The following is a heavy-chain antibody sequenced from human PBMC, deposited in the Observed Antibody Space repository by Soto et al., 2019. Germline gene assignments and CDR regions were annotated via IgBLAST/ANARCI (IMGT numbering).Heavy chain of an antibody. CDR1: GGSISKFY. CDR3: VRDGSKSLRDWFDP. V-gene: IGHV4-4*07. J-gene: IGHJ5*02. CDR2: VYATGTT. Sequence: SETLSLTCTVSGGSISKFYWAWIRKTAGNGLEWMGRVYATGTTDYNPSLRSRVAMSVDISKKTFSLRLRSVTGADSGVYYCVRDGSKSLRDWFDPWGQGILVTVSS.